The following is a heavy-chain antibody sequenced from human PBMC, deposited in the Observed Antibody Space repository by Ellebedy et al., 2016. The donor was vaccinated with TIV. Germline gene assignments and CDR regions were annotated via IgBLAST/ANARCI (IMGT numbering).Heavy chain of an antibody. V-gene: IGHV4-39*01. CDR3: ARRRAHRPNDS. CDR2: LSFSGNT. Sequence: MPSETLSLTCTVSGGSISSSGTYRGWIRQPPGKGLEWIGTLSFSGNTYYNPSLRSRLAISVDMSKSQFSLNLTSVTAADTALYYCARRRAHRPNDSWGQGTLVIVSS. J-gene: IGHJ4*02. D-gene: IGHD3-10*01. CDR1: GGSISSSGTY.